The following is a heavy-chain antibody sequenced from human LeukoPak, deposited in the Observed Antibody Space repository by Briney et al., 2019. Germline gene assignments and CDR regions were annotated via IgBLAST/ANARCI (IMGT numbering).Heavy chain of an antibody. D-gene: IGHD6-13*01. CDR1: GGSISSSSHY. Sequence: SETLSLTCTVFGGSISSSSHYWGWIRQPPGEGLEWIGSIYFSGSTYYSPSLKSRFTISVDLSTNQFSLKLSPVTAAATAVYYCATGRWSSSWYMGFDPWGQGTLVTVPS. V-gene: IGHV4-39*01. CDR3: ATGRWSSSWYMGFDP. J-gene: IGHJ5*02. CDR2: IYFSGST.